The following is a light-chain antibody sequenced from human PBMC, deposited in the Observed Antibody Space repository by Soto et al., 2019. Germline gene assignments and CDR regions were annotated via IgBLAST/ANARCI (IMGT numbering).Light chain of an antibody. V-gene: IGKV3-15*01. Sequence: VMTQSPATLSVSPGERATLSCRASQSFSSNLAWYQQKPGQAPRLLIYGPSTRATGIPARFSGSGSGTEFTLTITSLQSEDFAVYYCQQYNNWPRTFGQGTRLEIK. CDR1: QSFSSN. CDR3: QQYNNWPRT. CDR2: GPS. J-gene: IGKJ5*01.